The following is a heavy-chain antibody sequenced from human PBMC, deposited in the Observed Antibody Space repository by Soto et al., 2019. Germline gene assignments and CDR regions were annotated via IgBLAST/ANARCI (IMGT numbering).Heavy chain of an antibody. CDR1: GGSFSGYY. V-gene: IGHV4-34*01. J-gene: IGHJ6*02. CDR2: INHSGST. Sequence: QVQLQQWGAGLLKPSETLSLTCAVYGGSFSGYYWSWIRQPPGKGLEWIGEINHSGSTNYNPSLQGRVTISVDTSNNQFSLKLRSGTSADTALYYCARGGIAVASFLGQGTTVTVSS. CDR3: ARGGIAVASF. D-gene: IGHD6-19*01.